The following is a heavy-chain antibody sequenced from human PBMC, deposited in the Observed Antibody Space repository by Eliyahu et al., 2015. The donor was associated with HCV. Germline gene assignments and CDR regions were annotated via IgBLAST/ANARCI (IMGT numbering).Heavy chain of an antibody. V-gene: IGHV1-46*01. CDR3: ARQAGDTSWTGWDYSYGLDV. J-gene: IGHJ6*02. Sequence: QVQLMQSGADVKKPGASVKVSCKSSGYTFTNYYIHWVRQAPGQGLEWMGIINPRDGSTRHAQKFQGRITMTRDTSTSTVYMELSSLRSEDSVVYFCARQAGDTSWTGWDYSYGLDVWGPGTTVTVSS. D-gene: IGHD3/OR15-3a*01. CDR2: INPRDGST. CDR1: GYTFTNYY.